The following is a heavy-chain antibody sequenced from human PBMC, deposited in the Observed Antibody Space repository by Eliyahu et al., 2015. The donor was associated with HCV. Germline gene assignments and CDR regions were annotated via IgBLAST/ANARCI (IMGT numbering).Heavy chain of an antibody. CDR1: GYTFTGXX. CDR3: ARGGYCSGGSCYSDAFDI. CDR2: INPNSGGT. V-gene: IGHV1-2*02. Sequence: QVQLVQSGAEVKKPGASVKVSCKASGYTFTGXXMHXVXQAPGXGLEWMGWINPNSGGTNYAQKFQGRVTMTRDTSISTAYMELSRLRSDDTAVYYCARGGYCSGGSCYSDAFDIWAKGQWSPSLQ. D-gene: IGHD2-15*01. J-gene: IGHJ3*02.